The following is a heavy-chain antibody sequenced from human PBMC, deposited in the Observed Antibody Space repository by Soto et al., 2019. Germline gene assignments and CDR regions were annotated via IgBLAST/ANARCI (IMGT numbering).Heavy chain of an antibody. CDR2: ISSSSSYI. CDR1: GFTFSSYS. CDR3: ARSSARYCSGGSCFFDY. D-gene: IGHD2-15*01. J-gene: IGHJ4*02. V-gene: IGHV3-21*01. Sequence: GGSLRLSCAASGFTFSSYSMNWVRQAPGKGLEWVSSISSSSSYIYYADSVKGRFTISSANAKNSLYLQMNSLRAEDTAVYYCARSSARYCSGGSCFFDYWGQGTLVTVSS.